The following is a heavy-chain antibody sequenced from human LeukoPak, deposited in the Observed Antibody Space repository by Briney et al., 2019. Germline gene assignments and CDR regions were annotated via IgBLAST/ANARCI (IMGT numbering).Heavy chain of an antibody. CDR1: GFTFEDYA. J-gene: IGHJ4*02. D-gene: IGHD6-13*01. CDR2: ISGDGGST. Sequence: GGSLRLSCAASGFTFEDYAMHWVRQAPGKGLEWVSLISGDGGSTYYADSVKGRFTISRDNSKNSLYLQMNSLRTEDTALYYCTKGFSRIAAAGTEVNYWGQGTLVTVSS. CDR3: TKGFSRIAAAGTEVNY. V-gene: IGHV3-43*02.